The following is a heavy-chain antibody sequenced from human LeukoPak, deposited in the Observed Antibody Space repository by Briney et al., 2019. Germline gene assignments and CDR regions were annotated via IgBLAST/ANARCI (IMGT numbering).Heavy chain of an antibody. CDR2: FDHEDGET. D-gene: IGHD1-26*01. CDR3: ATDPLYSGSYSTPPD. CDR1: GYTLTELS. Sequence: ASVKVSCKVSGYTLTELSMHWVRQAPGKGLEWMGGFDHEDGETIYAQKFQGRVTMTEDTSTDTAYMELSSLRSEDTAVYYCATDPLYSGSYSTPPDWGQGTLVTVSS. V-gene: IGHV1-24*01. J-gene: IGHJ4*02.